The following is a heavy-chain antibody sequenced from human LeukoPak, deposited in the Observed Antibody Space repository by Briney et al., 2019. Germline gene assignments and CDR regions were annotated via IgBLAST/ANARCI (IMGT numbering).Heavy chain of an antibody. CDR3: ARDRITTSNNWFDP. CDR1: GGSISSYY. Sequence: SETLSLTCTVSGGSISSYYWSWIRQPAGKGLEWIGRIYTSGSTNYNPSLKSRVTMSVDTSKNQFSLKLSSVTAADTAVYYCARDRITTSNNWFDPWGQGTLVTVSS. V-gene: IGHV4-4*07. CDR2: IYTSGST. J-gene: IGHJ5*02. D-gene: IGHD4-11*01.